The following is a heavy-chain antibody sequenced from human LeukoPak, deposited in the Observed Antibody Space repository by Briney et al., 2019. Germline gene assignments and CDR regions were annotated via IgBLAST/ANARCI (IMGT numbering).Heavy chain of an antibody. CDR3: ARAQHDYGDYVDY. J-gene: IGHJ4*02. Sequence: SETLSLTCAVYGGSFSGYYWSWIRQPPGKGLEWNGEINHSGSTNYNPSLKSRVTISVDTSKNQFSLKLSSVTAADTAVYYCARAQHDYGDYVDYWGQGTLVTVSS. D-gene: IGHD4-17*01. V-gene: IGHV4-34*01. CDR2: INHSGST. CDR1: GGSFSGYY.